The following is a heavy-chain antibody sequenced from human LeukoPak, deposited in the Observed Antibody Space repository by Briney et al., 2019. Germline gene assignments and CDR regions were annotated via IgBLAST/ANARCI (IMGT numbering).Heavy chain of an antibody. D-gene: IGHD3-22*01. CDR2: ISSSSSYI. V-gene: IGHV3-21*01. CDR1: GFTFSSYS. Sequence: GGSLRLSCAASGFTFSSYSMNWVRKAPGKGLEWVSSISSSSSYIYYADSVKGRFTISRGNAKNSLYLQMNSLRAEDTAVYYCARGSTYYDSSGQVPFDYWGQGTLVTVSS. J-gene: IGHJ4*02. CDR3: ARGSTYYDSSGQVPFDY.